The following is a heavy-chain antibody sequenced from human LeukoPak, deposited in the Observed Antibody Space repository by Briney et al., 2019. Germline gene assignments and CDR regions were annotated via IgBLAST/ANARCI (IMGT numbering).Heavy chain of an antibody. V-gene: IGHV3-23*01. J-gene: IGHJ4*02. CDR2: ISVGAEYI. CDR3: ASGPPFLKYFEY. Sequence: GGSLRLSCAASGFTLSSYNMNWVRQAPGKGLEWVSTISVGAEYIFYADSVKGRFTISRDDSNNALYLQMHSLRAEDTALYYCASGPPFLKYFEYWGQGTLVTVSS. D-gene: IGHD3-3*01. CDR1: GFTLSSYN.